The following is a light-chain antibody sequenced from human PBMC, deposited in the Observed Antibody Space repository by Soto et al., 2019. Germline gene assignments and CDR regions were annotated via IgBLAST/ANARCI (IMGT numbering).Light chain of an antibody. CDR3: QQYNSYSHT. V-gene: IGKV1-5*03. CDR1: QSISSW. Sequence: DIQMTQSPSTLSASVGDRVTITCRASQSISSWLAWYQQKPGKAPTLLIYKASSLESGVTSRFSGSGSGTEFTLTISSLQPDDFAAYYCQQYNSYSHTFGQGTKLEIK. CDR2: KAS. J-gene: IGKJ2*01.